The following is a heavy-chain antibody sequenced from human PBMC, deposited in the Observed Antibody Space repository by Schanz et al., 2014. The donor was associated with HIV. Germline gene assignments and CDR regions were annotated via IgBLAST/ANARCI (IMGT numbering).Heavy chain of an antibody. CDR3: ARSQKGNSCCSPLDF. CDR2: ISWNSGSI. D-gene: IGHD2-21*01. J-gene: IGHJ4*02. Sequence: EVQLVESGGGLVQPGRSLRLSCTGSGFNFDDYVMYWVRQAPGKGLEWVSGISWNSGSIGYADSVKGRFTVSRDNSKNRVFLQMNSLSTEDAAVYHCARSQKGNSCCSPLDFWGQGTPVTV. CDR1: GFNFDDYV. V-gene: IGHV3-9*01.